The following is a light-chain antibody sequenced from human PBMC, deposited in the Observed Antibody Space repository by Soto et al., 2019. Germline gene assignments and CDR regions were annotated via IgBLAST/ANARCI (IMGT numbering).Light chain of an antibody. Sequence: EILLTQSPSTLSLSPGEGATLSCRASQHVSTYVAWYQQKPGHAPRLLIFDASNSATGVPARFSGSGSGTDFTLTISYLEPGDSGIYYCQQRGDLIVTFGGGTKVEI. J-gene: IGKJ4*01. CDR1: QHVSTY. CDR3: QQRGDLIVT. V-gene: IGKV3-11*01. CDR2: DAS.